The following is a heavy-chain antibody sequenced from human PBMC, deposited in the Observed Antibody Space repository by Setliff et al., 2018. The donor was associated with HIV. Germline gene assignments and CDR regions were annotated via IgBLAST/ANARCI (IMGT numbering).Heavy chain of an antibody. Sequence: GGSLRLSCAASGLTFSKAWMSWVRQAPGEGPEWSGRIKSKKDGETTDYSAPVRGRFVIPRDDSRNTMFLQMNSLKTEDTAVYHRVTDLGYFDGNGYPHWGQGTLVTVS. V-gene: IGHV3-15*01. CDR3: VTDLGYFDGNGYPH. CDR1: GLTFSKAW. CDR2: IKSKKDGETT. J-gene: IGHJ4*02. D-gene: IGHD3-9*01.